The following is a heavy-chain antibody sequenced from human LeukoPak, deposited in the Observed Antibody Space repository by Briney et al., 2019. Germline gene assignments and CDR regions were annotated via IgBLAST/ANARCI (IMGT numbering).Heavy chain of an antibody. Sequence: LEWVSGIGTGGDTYYSGSVKGRFTISRENAKNSLYLQMNNLRAGDTAVYYCARGAAEGFDPWGQGTXV. CDR3: ARGAAEGFDP. J-gene: IGHJ5*02. D-gene: IGHD6-25*01. V-gene: IGHV3-13*01. CDR2: IGTGGDT.